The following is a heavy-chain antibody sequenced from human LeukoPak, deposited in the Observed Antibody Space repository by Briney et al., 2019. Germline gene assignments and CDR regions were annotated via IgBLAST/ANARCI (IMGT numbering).Heavy chain of an antibody. CDR3: ARDLRCYDIFGTHYYYYGMDV. V-gene: IGHV1-2*02. CDR1: GYTFTGYY. J-gene: IGHJ6*02. Sequence: ASVKVSCKASGYTFTGYYMHWVRQAPGQGLEWMGWINPNSGGTNYAQKFQGRVTMTRDTSISTAYMELSRLRSDDTAVYYCARDLRCYDIFGTHYYYYGMDVWGQGTTVTVSS. CDR2: INPNSGGT. D-gene: IGHD3-9*01.